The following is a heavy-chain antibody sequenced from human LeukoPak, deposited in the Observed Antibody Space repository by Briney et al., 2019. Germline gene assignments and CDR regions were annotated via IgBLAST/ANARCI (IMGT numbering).Heavy chain of an antibody. V-gene: IGHV3-7*01. CDR1: GFTFSSYW. Sequence: GGSLRLSCAASGFTFSSYWMSWVRQALGKGLEWVANIKQDGSEKYYVDSVKGRFTISRDNAKNSLYLQMNSLRAEDTAVYYCARDSGWYGGEAFDIWGQGTMVTVSS. CDR3: ARDSGWYGGEAFDI. D-gene: IGHD6-19*01. J-gene: IGHJ3*02. CDR2: IKQDGSEK.